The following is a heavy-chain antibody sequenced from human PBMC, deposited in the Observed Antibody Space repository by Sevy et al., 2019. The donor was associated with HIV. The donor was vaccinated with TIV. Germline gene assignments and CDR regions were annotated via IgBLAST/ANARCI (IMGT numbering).Heavy chain of an antibody. D-gene: IGHD6-19*01. CDR1: GFTFSSYS. Sequence: GGSLRLSCAASGFTFSSYSMYWVRQAPGKGLEWVSSISSSSSYIYYADSVKGRFTISRDNAKNSLYLQMNSLRAEDTAVYYCSRGTYSSGWEIDYWGQGTLVTVSS. V-gene: IGHV3-21*01. CDR3: SRGTYSSGWEIDY. J-gene: IGHJ4*02. CDR2: ISSSSSYI.